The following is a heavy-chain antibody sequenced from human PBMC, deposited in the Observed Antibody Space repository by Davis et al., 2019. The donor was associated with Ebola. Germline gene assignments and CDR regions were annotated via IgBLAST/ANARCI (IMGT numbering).Heavy chain of an antibody. V-gene: IGHV3-30*02. Sequence: CYALDSVKGRFTISRDNSKNTLYLQMNSLRAEDTAVYYCAKGGYSGYDDAFDIWGQGTMVTVSS. CDR3: AKGGYSGYDDAFDI. D-gene: IGHD5-12*01. J-gene: IGHJ3*02.